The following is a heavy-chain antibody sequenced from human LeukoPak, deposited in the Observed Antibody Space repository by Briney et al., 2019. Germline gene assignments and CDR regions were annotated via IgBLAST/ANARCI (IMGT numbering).Heavy chain of an antibody. CDR2: ISWNSGSI. CDR3: AKDILVLSLYYYDSSVGFDY. J-gene: IGHJ4*02. V-gene: IGHV3-9*01. D-gene: IGHD3-22*01. CDR1: GFTFDDYA. Sequence: QTGGSLRLSCAASGFTFDDYAMHWVRQAPGKGLEWVSGISWNSGSICYADSVKGRFTISRDNAKNSLYLQMNSLRAEDTALYYCAKDILVLSLYYYDSSVGFDYWGQGTLVTVSS.